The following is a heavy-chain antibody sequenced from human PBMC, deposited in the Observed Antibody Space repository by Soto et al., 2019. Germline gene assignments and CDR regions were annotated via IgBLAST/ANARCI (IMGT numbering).Heavy chain of an antibody. J-gene: IGHJ4*02. V-gene: IGHV3-13*01. CDR2: IGTAGDT. Sequence: PGGSLRLSCAAPGFTFSIYDMHWVRQATGKGLEWVSAIGTAGDTYYPGSVKGRFTISRENAKNSLYLQMNSLRAGDTAVYYCARESHCSSTSCYFDYWGQGALVTVSS. CDR1: GFTFSIYD. CDR3: ARESHCSSTSCYFDY. D-gene: IGHD2-2*01.